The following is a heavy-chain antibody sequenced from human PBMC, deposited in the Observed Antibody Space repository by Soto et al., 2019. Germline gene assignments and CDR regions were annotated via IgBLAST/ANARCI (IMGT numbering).Heavy chain of an antibody. D-gene: IGHD1-26*01. CDR2: VSSSSSSI. Sequence: EVQLVESGGGLVQPGGSLRLSCAASGFTLSSYSMNWVRQAPGKGLEWVSYVSSSSSSIYYADSVKGRFTISRDNAKNSLYRQMNSLRDEDTAVYYCASHSGSYIGYWGQGTLVTVSS. V-gene: IGHV3-48*02. CDR3: ASHSGSYIGY. J-gene: IGHJ4*02. CDR1: GFTLSSYS.